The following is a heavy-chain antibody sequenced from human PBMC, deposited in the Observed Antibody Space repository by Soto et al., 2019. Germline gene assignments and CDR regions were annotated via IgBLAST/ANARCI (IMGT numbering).Heavy chain of an antibody. J-gene: IGHJ4*02. V-gene: IGHV3-72*01. CDR3: AREDSVAGLYYFDY. D-gene: IGHD6-19*01. CDR1: GFTFSDHY. CDR2: TRNKANSYTT. Sequence: GGSLRLSCAASGFTFSDHYMDWVRQAPGKGLEWVGRTRNKANSYTTEYAASVKGRFTISRDDSKNSLYLQMNSLKTEDTAVYYCAREDSVAGLYYFDYWGQGTLVTVSS.